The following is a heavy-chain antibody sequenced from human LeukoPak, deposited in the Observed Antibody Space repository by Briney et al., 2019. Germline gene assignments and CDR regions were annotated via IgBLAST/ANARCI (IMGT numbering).Heavy chain of an antibody. CDR3: ARADKYYDSSGYFDH. V-gene: IGHV4-59*12. CDR2: IYHSGST. CDR1: GGSISSYY. Sequence: SETLSLTCTVSGGSISSYYWSWIRQPPGKGLEWIGYIYHSGSTSYNPSLKSRVTISVDRSKNQFSLKLSSVTAADTAVYYCARADKYYDSSGYFDHWGQGTLVTVSS. D-gene: IGHD3-22*01. J-gene: IGHJ4*02.